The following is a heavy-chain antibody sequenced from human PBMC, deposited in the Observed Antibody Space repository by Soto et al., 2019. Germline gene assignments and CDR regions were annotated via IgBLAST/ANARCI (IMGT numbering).Heavy chain of an antibody. V-gene: IGHV4-31*03. Sequence: QVQLQESGPGLVKPSQTLSLTCTVSGGSISSGSYYWSWIRQHPGKGLEWIGYIYYSGSTYYNPSLKSRVTISVDTSKNQFSLKLSSVTAADTAVYYCASQALWFGESHSDYWGQGTLVTVSS. CDR1: GGSISSGSYY. D-gene: IGHD3-10*01. J-gene: IGHJ4*02. CDR2: IYYSGST. CDR3: ASQALWFGESHSDY.